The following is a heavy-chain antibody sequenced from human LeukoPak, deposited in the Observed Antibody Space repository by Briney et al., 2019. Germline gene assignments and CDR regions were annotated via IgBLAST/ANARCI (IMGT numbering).Heavy chain of an antibody. Sequence: SETLSLTCTVSGGSIRSYYWSWIRQPPGKALEWIGYIDYSGSTNYNPSLKSRVTISVDTSKNQFSLNLNSVTAADTAVYYCARSWYNGNYHGAFNMWDEGTVVTVTS. J-gene: IGHJ3*02. V-gene: IGHV4-59*08. CDR3: ARSWYNGNYHGAFNM. CDR2: IDYSGST. D-gene: IGHD1-26*01. CDR1: GGSIRSYY.